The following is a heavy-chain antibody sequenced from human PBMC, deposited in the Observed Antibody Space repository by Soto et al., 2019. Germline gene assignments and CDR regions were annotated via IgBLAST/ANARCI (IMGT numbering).Heavy chain of an antibody. CDR2: ISYDGSNK. V-gene: IGHV3-30-3*01. J-gene: IGHJ4*02. D-gene: IGHD4-17*01. CDR3: ARGAGYGDYVFDY. CDR1: GFTFSSYA. Sequence: QVQLVESGGGVVQPVRSLRLSCAASGFTFSSYAMHWVRQAPGKGLEWVAVISYDGSNKYYADSVKGRFTISRDNSKNTLYLQMNSLRAEDTAVYYCARGAGYGDYVFDYCGQGTLVTVSS.